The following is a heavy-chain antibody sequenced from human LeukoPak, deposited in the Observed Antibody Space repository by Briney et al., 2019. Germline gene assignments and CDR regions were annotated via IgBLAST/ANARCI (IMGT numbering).Heavy chain of an antibody. J-gene: IGHJ5*02. Sequence: PGTSLRLSCAASGFAFNTYAMYWVRQAPGKGLEWVTLIWHDGSHKFYIDSVRGRFTISRDNSKNTVYLQMNGLRAEDTAVYYCAREIFGSGSYPDLWGQGTQVTVSS. V-gene: IGHV3-33*01. CDR2: IWHDGSHK. CDR3: AREIFGSGSYPDL. D-gene: IGHD3-10*01. CDR1: GFAFNTYA.